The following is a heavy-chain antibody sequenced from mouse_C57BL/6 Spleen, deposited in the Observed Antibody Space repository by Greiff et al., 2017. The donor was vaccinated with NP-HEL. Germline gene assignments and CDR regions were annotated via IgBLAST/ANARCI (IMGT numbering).Heavy chain of an antibody. CDR1: GYTFTSYW. CDR2: INPSNGGT. D-gene: IGHD2-4*01. J-gene: IGHJ2*01. Sequence: QVQLQQSGTELVKPGASVKLSCKASGYTFTSYWMHWVKQRPGQGLEWIGNINPSNGGTNYNEKFKSKATLTVDKSSSTAYMQLSSLTSEDSAVYYCARWDYDVDVGYYFDYWGQGTTLTVSS. V-gene: IGHV1-53*01. CDR3: ARWDYDVDVGYYFDY.